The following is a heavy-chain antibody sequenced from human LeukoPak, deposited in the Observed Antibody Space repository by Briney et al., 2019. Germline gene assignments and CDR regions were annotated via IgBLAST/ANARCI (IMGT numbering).Heavy chain of an antibody. CDR1: GFTFSAYS. CDR3: ARDWPPDGIVGADRAFDI. Sequence: GGSLRLSCAASGFTFSAYSMNWVRQAPGKGLEWVSSISSSSSYIYYADSLKGRFTISRDNAKNSLYLQMNSLRAEDTAVYYCARDWPPDGIVGADRAFDIWGQGTMVTVSS. D-gene: IGHD1-26*01. CDR2: ISSSSSYI. J-gene: IGHJ3*02. V-gene: IGHV3-21*01.